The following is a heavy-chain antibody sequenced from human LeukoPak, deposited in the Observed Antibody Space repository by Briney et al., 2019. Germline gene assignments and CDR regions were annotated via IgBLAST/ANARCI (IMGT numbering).Heavy chain of an antibody. CDR1: GFTFSSYS. CDR3: ARVSILIVPYYAFDI. V-gene: IGHV3-21*01. D-gene: IGHD2/OR15-2a*01. Sequence: GGSLRLSCAASGFTFSSYSMNWVRQAPGKGLEWVSSISSSSSYIYYADSVKGRFTISRDNAKNSLYLQMNSLRAEDTAVYYCARVSILIVPYYAFDIWGQGTMVTVSS. CDR2: ISSSSSYI. J-gene: IGHJ3*02.